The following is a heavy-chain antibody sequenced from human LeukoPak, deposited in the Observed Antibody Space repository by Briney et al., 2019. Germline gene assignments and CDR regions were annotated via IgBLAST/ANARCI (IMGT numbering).Heavy chain of an antibody. Sequence: PSETLSLTCSVYGGSFRGFYWNWIRQPPGKGLEWIGEINHSGSTHYSPSLKSRLSISVDPSKNQFSLKLSSVTAADTAVYYCARGGGYCTNNVCPPWFDPWGQGALVTVSS. CDR1: GGSFRGFY. V-gene: IGHV4-34*01. CDR2: INHSGST. CDR3: ARGGGYCTNNVCPPWFDP. J-gene: IGHJ5*02. D-gene: IGHD2-8*01.